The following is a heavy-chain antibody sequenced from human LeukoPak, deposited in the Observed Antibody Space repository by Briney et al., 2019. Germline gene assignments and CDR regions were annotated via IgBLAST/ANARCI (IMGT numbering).Heavy chain of an antibody. Sequence: SETLSLTCTVSGGSISSYYWSWIRQPAGKGLEWIGEINHSGSTNYNPSLKSRVTISVDTSKNQFSLKLSSVTAADTAVYYCARETPYSSSWTAFDSWGQGTLVTVSS. CDR3: ARETPYSSSWTAFDS. V-gene: IGHV4-59*01. J-gene: IGHJ4*02. CDR1: GGSISSYY. D-gene: IGHD6-13*01. CDR2: INHSGST.